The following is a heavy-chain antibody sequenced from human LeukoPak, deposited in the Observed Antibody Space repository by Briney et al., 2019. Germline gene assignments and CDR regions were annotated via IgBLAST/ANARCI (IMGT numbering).Heavy chain of an antibody. CDR3: ARVSLGNEPGSPQNYYYYGMDV. CDR2: IIPIFGTA. Sequence: ASVKVSCKASGGTFSSYAISWVRQAPGQGLEWMGGIIPIFGTANYAQKFPGRVTITADESTSTAYMELSSLRSEDTAVYYCARVSLGNEPGSPQNYYYYGMDVWGQGTTVTVSS. CDR1: GGTFSSYA. J-gene: IGHJ6*02. V-gene: IGHV1-69*13.